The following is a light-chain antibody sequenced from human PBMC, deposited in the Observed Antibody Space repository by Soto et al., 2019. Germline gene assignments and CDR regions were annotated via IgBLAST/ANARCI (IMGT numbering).Light chain of an antibody. CDR3: AAWDDSLNGLV. V-gene: IGLV1-44*01. CDR1: SSNIGSNT. CDR2: NNN. Sequence: QSVLTQPPSASGTPGQRGTISCSGSSSNIGSNTVNWYQQLPGTAPKLLIDNNNQRPSGVPDRFSGSKSGTSASLAISGLQSEDVADYYCAAWDDSLNGLVFGTGTKLTVL. J-gene: IGLJ1*01.